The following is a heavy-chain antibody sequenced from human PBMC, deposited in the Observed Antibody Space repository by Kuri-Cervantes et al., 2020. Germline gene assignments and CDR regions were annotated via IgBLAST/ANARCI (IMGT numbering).Heavy chain of an antibody. V-gene: IGHV4-59*08. Sequence: GSLRLSCTVSGGSISPYYWSWIRQPPGKGLEWIGYIYYSGNTNYNPSLKSRVTISVDTSKNQFSLKLSSVTAADTAVYYCAREGCSGGSCYSDYWGQGTLVTVSS. CDR3: AREGCSGGSCYSDY. CDR2: IYYSGNT. D-gene: IGHD2-15*01. J-gene: IGHJ4*02. CDR1: GGSISPYY.